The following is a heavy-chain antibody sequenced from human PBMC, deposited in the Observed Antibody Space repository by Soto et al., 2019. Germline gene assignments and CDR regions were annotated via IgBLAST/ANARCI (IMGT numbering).Heavy chain of an antibody. CDR1: GGSVSSGSYY. J-gene: IGHJ4*02. CDR2: IYYSGST. D-gene: IGHD3-3*01. CDR3: ASGTGVTIFGVVTYFDY. Sequence: QVQLQESGPGLVKPSETLSLTCTVSGGSVSSGSYYWSCIRQPPGNVLEWIGYIYYSGSTNYNPALNSRITISVDTSKNLFSLKLSSVTAADTAVYYCASGTGVTIFGVVTYFDYWGQGTLVTVSS. V-gene: IGHV4-61*01.